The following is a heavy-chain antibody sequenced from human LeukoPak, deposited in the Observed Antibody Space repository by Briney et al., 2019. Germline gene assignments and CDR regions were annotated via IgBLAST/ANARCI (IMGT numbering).Heavy chain of an antibody. CDR3: ASYCSSTSCYTCYYGMDV. D-gene: IGHD2-2*01. CDR2: ISSSSTI. V-gene: IGHV3-69-1*01. J-gene: IGHJ6*04. Sequence: GGSLRLSCAASGFTFSDYYMNWVRQAPGKGLEWVSSISSSSTIYYADSVKGRFTISRDNAKNSLYLQMNSLRAEDTAVYYCASYCSSTSCYTCYYGMDVWGKGTTVTVSS. CDR1: GFTFSDYY.